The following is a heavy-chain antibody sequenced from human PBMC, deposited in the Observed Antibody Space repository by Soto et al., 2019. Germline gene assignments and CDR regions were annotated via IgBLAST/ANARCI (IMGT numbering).Heavy chain of an antibody. CDR1: GGSVSSDTYY. Sequence: SSETLSLTCTVSGGSVSSDTYYLSWIRQPPGKGLEWIGCIHYRGSSNYNPSLMSRVTISVDTSKNQFSLKLTSVTAADTAVYFCARSGPIAEGNRFDPWGQATLVTVSS. J-gene: IGHJ5*02. V-gene: IGHV4-61*01. CDR3: ARSGPIAEGNRFDP. D-gene: IGHD6-13*01. CDR2: IHYRGSS.